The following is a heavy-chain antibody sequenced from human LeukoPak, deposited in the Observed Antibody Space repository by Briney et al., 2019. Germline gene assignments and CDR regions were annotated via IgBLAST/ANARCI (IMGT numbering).Heavy chain of an antibody. V-gene: IGHV1-2*02. D-gene: IGHD1-1*01. Sequence: ASVKVSCKASGYTFTGYYMHWVRQAPGQGLEWMGWINPNSGGTNYAQKFQGRVTMTRDTSISTAYMELSRLRSDDTAVYYCARAPSLVGERRLALYYMDVWGKGTTVTVSS. CDR3: ARAPSLVGERRLALYYMDV. CDR1: GYTFTGYY. J-gene: IGHJ6*03. CDR2: INPNSGGT.